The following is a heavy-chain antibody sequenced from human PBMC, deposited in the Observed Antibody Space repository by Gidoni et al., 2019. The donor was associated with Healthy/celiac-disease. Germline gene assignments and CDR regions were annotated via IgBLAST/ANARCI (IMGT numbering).Heavy chain of an antibody. CDR3: ARAGYYYGSGSYEVYYGMDV. Sequence: EVQLVESGGGLVQPGGSLRLSCAASGFTFSSYDLPWVRQATGKGLEWVSAIGTAGDTYYPGSVKGRFTISRENAKNSLYLQMNSLRAGDTAVYYCARAGYYYGSGSYEVYYGMDVWGQGTTVTVSS. D-gene: IGHD3-10*01. J-gene: IGHJ6*02. CDR2: IGTAGDT. V-gene: IGHV3-13*01. CDR1: GFTFSSYD.